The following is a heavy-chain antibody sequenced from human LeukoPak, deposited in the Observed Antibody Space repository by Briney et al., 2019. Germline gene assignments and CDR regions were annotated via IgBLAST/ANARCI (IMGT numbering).Heavy chain of an antibody. CDR3: ARASWSGPMSYWFDP. J-gene: IGHJ5*02. CDR1: GGSISSYY. D-gene: IGHD3-3*01. V-gene: IGHV4-59*01. CDR2: IYYSGST. Sequence: SETLSLTCTVSGGSISSYYWSWIRQPPGKGLEWIGYIYYSGSTNYNPSLKSRVTISVDTSKNQFSLKLSSVTAADTAVYYCARASWSGPMSYWFDPWGQGTLVTVSS.